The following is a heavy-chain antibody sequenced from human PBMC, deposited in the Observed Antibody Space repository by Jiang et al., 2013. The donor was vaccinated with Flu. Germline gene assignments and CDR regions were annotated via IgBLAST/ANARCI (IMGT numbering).Heavy chain of an antibody. Sequence: LLKPSETLSLTCAVSGGSISSHYWSWIRQPPGTDWSGLGICITVGAPTTTPPSRIRVTMSVDTSKYQFSLGLSSVTAADTAVYYCARVRHSLVRRTFDVWSQGTMVTVSS. CDR3: ARVRHSLVRRTFDV. V-gene: IGHV4-59*11. CDR2: CITVGAP. D-gene: IGHD3-22*01. CDR1: GGSISSHY. J-gene: IGHJ3*01.